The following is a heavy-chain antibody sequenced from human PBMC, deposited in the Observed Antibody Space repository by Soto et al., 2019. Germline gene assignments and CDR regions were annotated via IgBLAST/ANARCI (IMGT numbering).Heavy chain of an antibody. CDR3: ARESGYDSGYYFDY. V-gene: IGHV3-33*01. Sequence: QVQLVGSGGGVVQPGRSLRLSCAASGFTFSSYGMHWVRQAPGKGLEWVAVIWYDGSNKYYADSVKGRFTISRDNSKNTLYLQMNSLRAEDTAVYYCARESGYDSGYYFDYWGQGTLVTVSS. J-gene: IGHJ4*02. D-gene: IGHD5-12*01. CDR2: IWYDGSNK. CDR1: GFTFSSYG.